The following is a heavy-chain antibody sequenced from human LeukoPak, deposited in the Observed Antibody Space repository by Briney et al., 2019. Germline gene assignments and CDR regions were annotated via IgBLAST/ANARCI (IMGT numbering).Heavy chain of an antibody. CDR3: AKAGYSDYPYYYYYMDV. D-gene: IGHD4-11*01. CDR2: ISGTGLTT. V-gene: IGHV3-23*01. Sequence: GGCLRLSCSASGFTFSIYAMNWVRQAPGKGLEWVSAISGTGLTTYYADSVEGRFTISRDNSKNTLYLQMSSLRAEDTAVYYCAKAGYSDYPYYYYYMDVWGKGTTVTVSS. CDR1: GFTFSIYA. J-gene: IGHJ6*03.